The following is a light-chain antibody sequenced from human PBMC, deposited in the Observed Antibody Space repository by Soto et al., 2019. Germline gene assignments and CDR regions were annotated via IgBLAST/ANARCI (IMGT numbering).Light chain of an antibody. V-gene: IGKV3-15*01. CDR2: GSS. J-gene: IGKJ1*01. CDR1: QSVSSN. Sequence: EIVMTQSPATLSVSPGERATLSCRASQSVSSNLAWYQQKPGQAARLLIYGSSTGANGIPARFSGSGSGTEFTLTISSLQSEDFAVYYCQQYNNWPRTFGQGNKVDIK. CDR3: QQYNNWPRT.